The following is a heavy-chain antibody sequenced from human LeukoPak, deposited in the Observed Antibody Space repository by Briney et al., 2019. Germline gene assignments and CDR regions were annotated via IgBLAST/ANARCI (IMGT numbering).Heavy chain of an antibody. J-gene: IGHJ4*02. V-gene: IGHV3-7*01. Sequence: GGSLRLSCAASGFTFSSYWMSWVHQAPGKGLEWVANINQNESDRYYVDSVKGRFTISRDNAKNSLYLQMNSLRAEDTAVYYCARAPRGSGSLYYFDYWGQGTLVTVSS. CDR2: INQNESDR. D-gene: IGHD1-26*01. CDR1: GFTFSSYW. CDR3: ARAPRGSGSLYYFDY.